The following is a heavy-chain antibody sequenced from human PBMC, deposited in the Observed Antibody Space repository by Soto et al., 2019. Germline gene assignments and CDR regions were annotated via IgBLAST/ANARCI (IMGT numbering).Heavy chain of an antibody. V-gene: IGHV3-21*01. CDR1: GFTFSSDS. Sequence: EAQLVESGGGLVKPGGSLRLSCAGSGFTFSSDSMNWVRQAPGKGLEWVSSISSSADDIHYADSVKGRFTISRDNVNKLLHLQMNSLRAEDTAVYYCAGPEYRYGYCFDYWGQGTLVTVSS. D-gene: IGHD5-18*01. J-gene: IGHJ4*02. CDR3: AGPEYRYGYCFDY. CDR2: ISSSADDI.